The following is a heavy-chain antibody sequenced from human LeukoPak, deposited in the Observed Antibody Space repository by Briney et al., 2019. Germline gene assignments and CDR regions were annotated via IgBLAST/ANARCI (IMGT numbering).Heavy chain of an antibody. V-gene: IGHV3-21*06. Sequence: GGSLRLSCAASGFAFSTYSMNWVRQAPGKGLEWVSSISRNSRYIYYADSMRGRFTISRDNAKNSLYLQMNSLKPEDMAVYYCARVAEAAAFDSWGQGNLVTVSS. CDR3: ARVAEAAAFDS. CDR2: ISRNSRYI. J-gene: IGHJ4*02. D-gene: IGHD6-13*01. CDR1: GFAFSTYS.